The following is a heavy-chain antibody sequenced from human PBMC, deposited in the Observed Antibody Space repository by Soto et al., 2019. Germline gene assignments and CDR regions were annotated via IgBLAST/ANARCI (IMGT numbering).Heavy chain of an antibody. J-gene: IGHJ4*02. V-gene: IGHV3-48*02. CDR1: GFTFSDYP. CDR3: ARETPSFDS. D-gene: IGHD2-15*01. Sequence: PGGSLRLSCAASGFTFSDYPMNWVRQAPGKGLEWVSSIRTISSAIYFADSVRGRFTISRDNARNSLYLQVTSLRDEDTAVYYCARETPSFDSWGQGTLVTVSS. CDR2: IRTISSAI.